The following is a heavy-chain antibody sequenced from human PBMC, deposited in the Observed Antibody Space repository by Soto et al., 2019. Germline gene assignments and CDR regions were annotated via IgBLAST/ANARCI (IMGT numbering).Heavy chain of an antibody. Sequence: VQMVESGGGVVQPGRSLRLTCAASGFTFSDYGMHWVRQAPRKGLEWVAVVSYDGSSEYYADSMKGRFTISRDNSKNTLHLQMNSLRPEDTAVYYCAKAGYCVRGNCYDYYRYGMDVW. J-gene: IGHJ6*01. CDR2: VSYDGSSE. CDR3: AKAGYCVRGNCYDYYRYGMDV. V-gene: IGHV3-30*18. D-gene: IGHD3-10*01. CDR1: GFTFSDYG.